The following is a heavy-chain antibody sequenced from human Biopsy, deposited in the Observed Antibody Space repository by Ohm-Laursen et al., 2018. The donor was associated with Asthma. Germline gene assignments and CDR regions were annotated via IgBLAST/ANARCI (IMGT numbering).Heavy chain of an antibody. CDR2: ITGGNDNT. CDR1: GFTFSSYV. V-gene: IGHV3-23*01. D-gene: IGHD6-19*01. CDR3: ARDSYSSGLYDDFES. Sequence: SLRLSSTASGFTFSSYVMNWVRQAPGKGLEWVSAITGGNDNTYYADSVKGRFTISRDNAKNSLYLQMNSLRAEDTAVYYCARDSYSSGLYDDFESWGQGTLVTVSS. J-gene: IGHJ4*02.